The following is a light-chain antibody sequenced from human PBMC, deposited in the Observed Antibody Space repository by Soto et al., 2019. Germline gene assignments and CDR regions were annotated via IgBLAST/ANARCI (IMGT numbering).Light chain of an antibody. CDR2: GAS. J-gene: IGKJ2*01. CDR1: QSVSSN. CDR3: QQYNKWPYT. V-gene: IGKV3-15*01. Sequence: EIVMTQSPATLSVSPGERAALSCRASQSVSSNFAWYQQKPGQAPRLLIYGASTRATGIPASFSGSGSGTEFPLTISSLQSEDFAVYYCQQYNKWPYTFGQGTKLEIK.